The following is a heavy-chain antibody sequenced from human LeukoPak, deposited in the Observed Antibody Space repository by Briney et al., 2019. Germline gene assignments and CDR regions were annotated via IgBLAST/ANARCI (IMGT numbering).Heavy chain of an antibody. V-gene: IGHV3-23*01. CDR1: GFTFSSYA. CDR2: ISGSGDTT. CDR3: GYTNNFYP. D-gene: IGHD3-16*02. J-gene: IGHJ5*02. Sequence: AGSLRLSCAASGFTFSSYAMDWVRQAPGQGLEWVSVISGSGDTTYYADPVRGRFTISRANSKNTLCLQMNRLRAEDTAVYYCGYTNNFYPWGQGTLVVVSS.